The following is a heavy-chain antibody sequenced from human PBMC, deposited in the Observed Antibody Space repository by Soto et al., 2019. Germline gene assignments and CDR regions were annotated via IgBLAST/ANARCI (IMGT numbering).Heavy chain of an antibody. CDR3: ARRRGRDDYSNYRYYYGMDV. J-gene: IGHJ6*02. CDR2: IYPGDSDT. Sequence: PGESLKISCKGSGYNFTTYWIGWVRQMPEKGLEWMGIIYPGDSDTRYSPSFQGQVTISADKSISTAYLQWSSLKASDTAMYYCARRRGRDDYSNYRYYYGMDVWGQGTTVTVSS. V-gene: IGHV5-51*01. D-gene: IGHD4-4*01. CDR1: GYNFTTYW.